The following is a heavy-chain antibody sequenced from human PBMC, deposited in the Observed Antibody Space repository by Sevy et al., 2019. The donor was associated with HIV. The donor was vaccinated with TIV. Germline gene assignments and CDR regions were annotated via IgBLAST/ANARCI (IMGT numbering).Heavy chain of an antibody. V-gene: IGHV4-34*01. J-gene: IGHJ5*02. D-gene: IGHD3-22*01. CDR3: AREPDSSGYYNWFDP. CDR1: GGSFSGYY. CDR2: INHSGST. Sequence: SETLSLTCAVYGGSFSGYYWSWIRQPPGKGLEWIGEINHSGSTNYNPSLKSRVTISVDTSKNQFSLKLSSVTAADTAVYYCAREPDSSGYYNWFDPWGQGTLVTVSS.